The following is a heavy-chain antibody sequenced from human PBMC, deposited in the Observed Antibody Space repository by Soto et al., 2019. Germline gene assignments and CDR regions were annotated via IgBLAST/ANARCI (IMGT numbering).Heavy chain of an antibody. D-gene: IGHD4-17*01. J-gene: IGHJ4*02. V-gene: IGHV3-7*01. Sequence: EVLLVESGGGLVHPGESLRLSCEASGFTFSNYWMAWVRQTPGGGLEWVANIKHDGSETYFLGSVNGRFTISRDNTKNSVFLQMGSLTVEDTAVYYCAREKRANGVFDYWGQGTRVTVSS. CDR1: GFTFSNYW. CDR3: AREKRANGVFDY. CDR2: IKHDGSET.